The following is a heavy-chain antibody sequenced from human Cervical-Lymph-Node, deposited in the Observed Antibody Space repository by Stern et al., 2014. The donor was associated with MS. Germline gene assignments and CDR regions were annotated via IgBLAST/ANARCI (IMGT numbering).Heavy chain of an antibody. J-gene: IGHJ4*02. CDR2: IDTDGGTT. CDR3: ARDSSGRDDF. V-gene: IGHV3-74*01. Sequence: EMQLVESGGGLVQPGGSLRLSCAASGFTFSSYWLHWFPPAPGKGLVWASRIDTDGGTTNYADSVKGRFTISRDNAENTLYLQMNSLRAEDTAVYYCARDSSGRDDFWGQGTLVTVSS. CDR1: GFTFSSYW. D-gene: IGHD6-25*01.